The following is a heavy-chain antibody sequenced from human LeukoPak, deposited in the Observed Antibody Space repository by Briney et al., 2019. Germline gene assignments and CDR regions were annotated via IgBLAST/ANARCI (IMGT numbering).Heavy chain of an antibody. J-gene: IGHJ4*02. CDR1: GYSISSSYY. V-gene: IGHV4-38-2*02. D-gene: IGHD3-22*01. Sequence: SETLSLTCTVSGYSISSSYYWGWIRQPPGKGLEWIGSIYHSGSTYYNPSLKSRVTISVDTSKNQFSLKLSSVTAADTAVYYCARDHYYDSSGYYSFDYWGQGTLVTVSS. CDR3: ARDHYYDSSGYYSFDY. CDR2: IYHSGST.